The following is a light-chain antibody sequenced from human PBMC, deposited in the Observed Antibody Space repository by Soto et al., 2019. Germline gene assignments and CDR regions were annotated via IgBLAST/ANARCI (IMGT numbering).Light chain of an antibody. CDR3: QQYDTSPRT. J-gene: IGKJ1*01. Sequence: EIVLTQSPGTLSLSPGERATLSCRASQSVNSNYLAWYQQKPGQGPRVLMYGTSSRATGIPDRFSGSGSGTDFTLTISRLEPADFAVYYCQQYDTSPRTFGQGTKVEI. V-gene: IGKV3-20*01. CDR1: QSVNSNY. CDR2: GTS.